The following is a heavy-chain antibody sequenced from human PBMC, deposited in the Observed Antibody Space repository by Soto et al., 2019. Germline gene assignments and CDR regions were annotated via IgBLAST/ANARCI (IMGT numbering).Heavy chain of an antibody. CDR1: GYTFTVYY. D-gene: IGHD3-22*01. J-gene: IGHJ4*02. Sequence: ASVKVSCKASGYTFTVYYMHWVRQAPGQGLEWMGWINPKSGGTMYPQKFQGRVTMTWDTSISTAYMGLSSLRSEDTAVYYCAAETHPPAYDSSGYSDYWGQGTLVTVSS. V-gene: IGHV1-2*02. CDR3: AAETHPPAYDSSGYSDY. CDR2: INPKSGGT.